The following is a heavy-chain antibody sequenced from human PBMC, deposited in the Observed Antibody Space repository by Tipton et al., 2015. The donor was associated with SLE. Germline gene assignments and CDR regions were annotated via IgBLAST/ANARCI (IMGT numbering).Heavy chain of an antibody. Sequence: TLSLTCTVSGASISDTTYFWGWIRQPPGEGLQWIGSIYYGGSTFYYPSLKSRVTLSVDASKNQFSLKLSSVTAADTALYYCAKVTKLAMGMEAFDIWGQGTMVTVSS. D-gene: IGHD7-27*01. CDR3: AKVTKLAMGMEAFDI. J-gene: IGHJ3*02. CDR1: GASISDTTYF. CDR2: IYYGGST. V-gene: IGHV4-39*07.